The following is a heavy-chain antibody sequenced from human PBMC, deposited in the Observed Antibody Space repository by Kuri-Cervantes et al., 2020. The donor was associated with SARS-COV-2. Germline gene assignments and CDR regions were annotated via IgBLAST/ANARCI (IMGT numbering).Heavy chain of an antibody. CDR2: ISGSGGST. V-gene: IGHV3-23*01. Sequence: GESLKISCAASGLTFSSYAMSWVRQAPGKGLEWVSAISGSGGSTYYADSVKGRFTISRDNAKNTLYLQMNSLRAEDTAVYYCARDGPAAMGFDYWGQGTLVTVSS. CDR1: GLTFSSYA. J-gene: IGHJ4*02. D-gene: IGHD2-2*01. CDR3: ARDGPAAMGFDY.